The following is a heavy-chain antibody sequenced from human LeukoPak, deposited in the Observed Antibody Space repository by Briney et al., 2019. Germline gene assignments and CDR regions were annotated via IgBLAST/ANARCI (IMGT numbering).Heavy chain of an antibody. CDR3: ARVQESQIDYYFDY. Sequence: SEALSLTCTVSGGSISSYYWSWIRQPPGKGLEWIGYIYYSGSTNYNPSLKSRVTISVDTSKNQFSLKLSSVTAADTAVYYCARVQESQIDYYFDYWGQGTLVTVSS. CDR2: IYYSGST. J-gene: IGHJ4*02. D-gene: IGHD3-9*01. V-gene: IGHV4-59*01. CDR1: GGSISSYY.